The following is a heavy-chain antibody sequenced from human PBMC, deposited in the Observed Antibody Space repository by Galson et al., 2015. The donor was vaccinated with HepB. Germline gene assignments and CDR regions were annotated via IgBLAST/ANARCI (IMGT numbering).Heavy chain of an antibody. J-gene: IGHJ4*02. D-gene: IGHD6-19*01. Sequence: SLRLSCAASGFTVSSNYMSWVRQAPGKGLEWVSVIYSGGSTYYADSVKGRFTISRDNSKNTLYLQMNSPRAEDTAVYYCARPGTGYSSGWSDYWGQGTLVTVSS. V-gene: IGHV3-66*04. CDR3: ARPGTGYSSGWSDY. CDR1: GFTVSSNY. CDR2: IYSGGST.